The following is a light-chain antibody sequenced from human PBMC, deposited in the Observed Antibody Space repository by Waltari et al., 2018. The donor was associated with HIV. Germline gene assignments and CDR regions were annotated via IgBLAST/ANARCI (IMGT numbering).Light chain of an antibody. CDR2: DVS. CDR1: SSDVGGYNY. J-gene: IGLJ3*02. V-gene: IGLV2-11*01. Sequence: QSALTQPRSVSGSPGQSVTISCTGTSSDVGGYNYVSWYQQHPGKAPKLMIYDVSKQPSGVPDLFSGSKSGNTASLTISGLQAEDEADYYCCSYAGSYTWVFGGGTKLTVL. CDR3: CSYAGSYTWV.